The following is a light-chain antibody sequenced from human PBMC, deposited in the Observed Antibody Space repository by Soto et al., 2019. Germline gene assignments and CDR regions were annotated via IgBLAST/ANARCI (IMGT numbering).Light chain of an antibody. CDR2: EAS. CDR3: QQRYNWPLT. Sequence: DIVLTQSPGTLSLSPGETAYLSCRASQNVDTSLAWYQQRPGRAPRLLMSEASRRAAGIPARFSGTGSGTDFTLIINSLEPEDVAVYYCQQRYNWPLTFGAGTRGEI. V-gene: IGKV3-11*01. CDR1: QNVDTS. J-gene: IGKJ4*01.